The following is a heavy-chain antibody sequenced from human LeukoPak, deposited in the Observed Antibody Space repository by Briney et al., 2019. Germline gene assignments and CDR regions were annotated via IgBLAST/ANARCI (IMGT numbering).Heavy chain of an antibody. CDR3: VRGTMNAIDQLDY. V-gene: IGHV3-74*01. CDR2: IDYHGTGA. J-gene: IGHJ4*02. Sequence: PGGSLRLSCVASGFTFSNYWIHWVRQAPGKGLEWASRIDYHGTGAAYADSVKGRLTISRDNAKNTLYLQMNSLSAEDTAVYYCVRGTMNAIDQLDYWGQGTLVTVSS. D-gene: IGHD1-1*01. CDR1: GFTFSNYW.